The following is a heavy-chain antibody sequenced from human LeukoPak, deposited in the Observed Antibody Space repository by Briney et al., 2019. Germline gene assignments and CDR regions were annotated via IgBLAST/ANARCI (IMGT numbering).Heavy chain of an antibody. D-gene: IGHD3-16*01. J-gene: IGHJ4*02. V-gene: IGHV3-21*01. CDR2: ISSSSSYI. CDR3: AKGEVGFDY. CDR1: GFTFSSYS. Sequence: KPGGSLRLSCAASGFTFSSYSMNWVRKAPGKGLEWVSSISSSSSYIYYADSEKGRFTISRDNAKNSLYLQMNSLRAEDTAVYYCAKGEVGFDYWGQGTLVTVSS.